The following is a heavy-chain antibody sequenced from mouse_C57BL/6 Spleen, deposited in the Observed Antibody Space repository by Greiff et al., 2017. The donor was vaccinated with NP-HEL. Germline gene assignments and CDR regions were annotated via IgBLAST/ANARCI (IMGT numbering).Heavy chain of an antibody. Sequence: EVHLVESGGDLVKPGGSLKLSCAASGFTFSSYGMSWVRQTPDKRLEWVATISSGGSYTYYPDSVKGRFTISKDNAKNTLYLPMSSLKSEDTAMYYCARHGTMVTTGLAYWGQGTLVTVSA. CDR1: GFTFSSYG. J-gene: IGHJ3*01. D-gene: IGHD2-2*01. CDR3: ARHGTMVTTGLAY. CDR2: ISSGGSYT. V-gene: IGHV5-6*01.